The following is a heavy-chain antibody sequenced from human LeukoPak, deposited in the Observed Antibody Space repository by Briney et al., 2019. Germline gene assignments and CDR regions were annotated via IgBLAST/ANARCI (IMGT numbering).Heavy chain of an antibody. Sequence: SETLSLTCAVYGESFVGYYWAWIRQPPGKGLEWIGEINHSGSTNYNPSLKSRVIISVDTSKNQFSLNLSSVTATDTAVYFCARGGRLETTVLTYFDYWGQGTLVTVSS. CDR3: ARGGRLETTVLTYFDY. J-gene: IGHJ4*02. V-gene: IGHV4-34*01. CDR2: INHSGST. D-gene: IGHD1-1*01. CDR1: GESFVGYY.